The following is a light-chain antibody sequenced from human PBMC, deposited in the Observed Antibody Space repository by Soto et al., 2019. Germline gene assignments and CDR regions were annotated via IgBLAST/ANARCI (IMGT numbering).Light chain of an antibody. Sequence: EIVMTQSPATLSVSPGERATLSCRASQSVSSNLAWYQQKPGQAPRLLIYGASTRATDIPARFSGSGSGTEFNLTISSLQSKDFAVYYCQQYNNWLGTFGQGTKVEIK. CDR3: QQYNNWLGT. CDR1: QSVSSN. CDR2: GAS. V-gene: IGKV3-15*01. J-gene: IGKJ1*01.